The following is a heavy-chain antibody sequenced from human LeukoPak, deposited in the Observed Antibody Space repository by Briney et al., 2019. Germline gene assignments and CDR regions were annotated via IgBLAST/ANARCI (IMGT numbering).Heavy chain of an antibody. D-gene: IGHD1-26*01. CDR3: ARIYSGSHYS. Sequence: GGSLRLSCAASGFSVTVNSMSWVRQAPGKGLEWVSVIYGGDTTYYADSVRGRFTISRDTSKNTLFLQMNSLRAEDTAVYYCARIYSGSHYSWGQGTLVTISS. V-gene: IGHV3-66*01. J-gene: IGHJ4*02. CDR2: IYGGDTT. CDR1: GFSVTVNS.